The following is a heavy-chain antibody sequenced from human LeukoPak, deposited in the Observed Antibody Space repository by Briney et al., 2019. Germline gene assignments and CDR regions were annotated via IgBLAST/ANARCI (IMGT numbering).Heavy chain of an antibody. CDR3: ARVRQQLDH. Sequence: SETLSLTCTVSGGPMSDNYWSWVRQTPEKGLEWIGYIYYTGSINYNPSLKSRVTISVDTSKNQFSLTMTSVTAADTAIYYCARVRQQLDHWGPGTLVTVSS. CDR2: IYYTGSI. CDR1: GGPMSDNY. J-gene: IGHJ4*02. V-gene: IGHV4-59*01. D-gene: IGHD5-24*01.